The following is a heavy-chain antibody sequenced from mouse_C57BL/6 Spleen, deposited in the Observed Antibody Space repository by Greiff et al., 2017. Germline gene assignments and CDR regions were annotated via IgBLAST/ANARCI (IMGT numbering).Heavy chain of an antibody. V-gene: IGHV2-2*01. Sequence: QVQLQQSGPGLVQPSQSLSITCTVSGFSLTSYGVHWVSQSPGKGLEWLGVIWSGGSTDYTAAFIYRLSISKDNSKVQVFFKMNSLQADDTAIYYCARNYYSSLFDYWGQGTTLTVSS. D-gene: IGHD2-12*01. J-gene: IGHJ2*01. CDR2: IWSGGST. CDR3: ARNYYSSLFDY. CDR1: GFSLTSYG.